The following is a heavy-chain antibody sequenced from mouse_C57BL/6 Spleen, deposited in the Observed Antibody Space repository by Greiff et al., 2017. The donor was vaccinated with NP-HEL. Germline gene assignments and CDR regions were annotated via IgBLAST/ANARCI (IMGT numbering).Heavy chain of an antibody. V-gene: IGHV1-62-3*01. CDR2: FDPNSGGT. CDR3: ARKGTTVGGFDY. J-gene: IGHJ2*01. D-gene: IGHD1-1*01. CDR1: GYTFTSYW. Sequence: VKLVESGAELVKPGASVKLSCKASGYTFTSYWMHWVKQRPGRGLEWIGRFDPNSGGTKYNEKFKSKATLTVDKPSSTAYMQLSSLTSEDSAVYYCARKGTTVGGFDYWGQGTTLTVSS.